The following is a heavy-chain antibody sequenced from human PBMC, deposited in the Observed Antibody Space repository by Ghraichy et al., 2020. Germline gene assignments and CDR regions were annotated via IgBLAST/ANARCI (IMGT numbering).Heavy chain of an antibody. CDR3: AKDNSRDFWSGYLFYYYGMDV. J-gene: IGHJ6*04. CDR2: ISWNSGSI. V-gene: IGHV3-9*01. D-gene: IGHD3-3*01. CDR1: GFTFDDYA. Sequence: GGSLRLSCAASGFTFDDYAMHWVRQAPGKGLEWVSGISWNSGSIGYADSVKGRFTISRDNAKNSLYLQMNSLRAEDTALYYCAKDNSRDFWSGYLFYYYGMDVWGKGTTVTVSS.